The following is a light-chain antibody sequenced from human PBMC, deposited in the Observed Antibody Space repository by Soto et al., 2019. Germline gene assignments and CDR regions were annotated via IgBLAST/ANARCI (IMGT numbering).Light chain of an antibody. CDR3: QRYGSSPLIT. CDR2: GTS. V-gene: IGKV3-20*01. J-gene: IGKJ5*01. CDR1: QSVSSSS. Sequence: ETVLTQSPGTLSLSQGERATLSCRASQSVSSSSLAWYQQRPGQAPRLLIYGTSSRATGIPDRFSGSGSGTDFTLTISRLEPEDFAVYFCQRYGSSPLITFGQGTRLE.